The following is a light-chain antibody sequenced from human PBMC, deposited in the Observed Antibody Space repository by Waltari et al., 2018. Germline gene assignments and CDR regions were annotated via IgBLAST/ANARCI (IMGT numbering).Light chain of an antibody. CDR2: GAS. V-gene: IGKV1-9*01. CDR1: EGISTY. CDR3: QQLDKYPLT. Sequence: IQLTQSPSFLSASVGDKVTITCRASEGISTYLAWYQQQPGKAPKLLIYGASTLQSGVPSRFSGSGSGTDFTLTISSLQPGDFATYYCQQLDKYPLTFGGGTKVEIK. J-gene: IGKJ4*01.